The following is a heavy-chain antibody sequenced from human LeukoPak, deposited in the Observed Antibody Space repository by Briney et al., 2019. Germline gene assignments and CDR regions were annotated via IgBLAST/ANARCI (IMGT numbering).Heavy chain of an antibody. Sequence: GASLKISCKGSGSSFTSYWIGWVRQMPGKGLEWMGIIYPGDSDTRYSPSFQGQVTISADKSISTAYLQWSSLKASDTAMYYCARQSRYDYYDSSGLPNWFDPWGQGTLVTVSS. D-gene: IGHD3-22*01. CDR1: GSSFTSYW. CDR2: IYPGDSDT. CDR3: ARQSRYDYYDSSGLPNWFDP. V-gene: IGHV5-51*01. J-gene: IGHJ5*02.